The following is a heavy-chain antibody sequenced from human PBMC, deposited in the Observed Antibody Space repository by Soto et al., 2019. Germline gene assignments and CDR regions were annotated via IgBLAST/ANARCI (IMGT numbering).Heavy chain of an antibody. J-gene: IGHJ6*02. CDR3: ARGGDSSSSALNYGMDV. D-gene: IGHD6-13*01. Sequence: ASVKVSCKASGGTFSSYGISWVRQAPGQGLEWMGGIIPIFGTANYAQKFQGRVTITADESTSTAYMELSSLRSEDTAVYYCARGGDSSSSALNYGMDVWGQGTTVTVSS. V-gene: IGHV1-69*13. CDR2: IIPIFGTA. CDR1: GGTFSSYG.